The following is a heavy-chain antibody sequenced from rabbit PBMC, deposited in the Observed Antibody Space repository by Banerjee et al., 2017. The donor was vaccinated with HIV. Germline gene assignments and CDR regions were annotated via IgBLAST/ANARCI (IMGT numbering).Heavy chain of an antibody. Sequence: EESGGDLVKPEGSLALTCTASGFTLSSYWICWVRQAPGKGLEWIACIDAGSSGTTYYASWAKGRFTISITSSTTVTLQMTSLTAADTATYFCAKSDAAGSWSLDLWGPGTLVTVS. CDR3: AKSDAAGSWSLDL. J-gene: IGHJ6*01. CDR1: GFTLSSYW. CDR2: IDAGSSGTT. D-gene: IGHD4-2*01. V-gene: IGHV1S45*01.